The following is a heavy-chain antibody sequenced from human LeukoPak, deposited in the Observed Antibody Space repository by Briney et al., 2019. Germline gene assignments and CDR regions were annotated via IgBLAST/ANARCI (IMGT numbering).Heavy chain of an antibody. J-gene: IGHJ5*02. CDR2: TYYSGST. CDR3: ARPYYYDSRIDP. CDR1: SVSISSCDYY. Sequence: SQTLSLPCTVSSVSISSCDYYCSWIRQPPGKGLEWIGYTYYSGSTYYNPSLKSRVTISVDTSKNQFSLKLSSVTAADTAVYYCARPYYYDSRIDPWGQGTRVTVSP. V-gene: IGHV4-30-4*01. D-gene: IGHD3-22*01.